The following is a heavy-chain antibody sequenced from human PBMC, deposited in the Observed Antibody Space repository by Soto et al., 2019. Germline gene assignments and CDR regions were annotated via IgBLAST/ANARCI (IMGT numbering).Heavy chain of an antibody. CDR3: AKGGSNAAMDV. D-gene: IGHD1-26*01. Sequence: GGSLRLSCAASGFTFSYYGMHWVRQAPGKGLEWVAIIWYDESNKYYADSVTGRFTISRDNSNXXXXXXXXXLRAEDTAVYYCAKGGSNAAMDVWGQGTTVTVSS. CDR2: IWYDESNK. J-gene: IGHJ6*02. V-gene: IGHV3-30*02. CDR1: GFTFSYYG.